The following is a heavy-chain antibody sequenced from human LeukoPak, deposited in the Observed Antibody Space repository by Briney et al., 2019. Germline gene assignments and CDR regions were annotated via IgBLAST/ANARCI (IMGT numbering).Heavy chain of an antibody. J-gene: IGHJ6*02. CDR1: EFTFSSYS. Sequence: PGESLRLSCAASEFTFSSYSMNWVRQAPGKGLEWVSYITNSGNSKSYADSVKGRFTISRDNTKNSLYLQMNSLRAEDTAVYYCARDRLGSDYYYYYYGMDVWGQGTTVTVSS. D-gene: IGHD5-12*01. V-gene: IGHV3-48*01. CDR3: ARDRLGSDYYYYYYGMDV. CDR2: ITNSGNSK.